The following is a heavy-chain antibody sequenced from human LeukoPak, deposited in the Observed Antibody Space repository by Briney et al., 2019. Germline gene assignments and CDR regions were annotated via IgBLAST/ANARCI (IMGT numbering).Heavy chain of an antibody. CDR1: VGSISRHY. CDR2: IYYSGST. CDR3: ARGDGYSYAFDY. D-gene: IGHD5-12*01. V-gene: IGHV4-59*11. Sequence: SETPSLTCTVSVGSISRHYWSWIRQPPGKGLEWIGYIYYSGSTNYNPSLKSRVTISVDTSKNHFSLKLSSVTAADTAVYYCARGDGYSYAFDYWGQGTLVTVSS. J-gene: IGHJ4*02.